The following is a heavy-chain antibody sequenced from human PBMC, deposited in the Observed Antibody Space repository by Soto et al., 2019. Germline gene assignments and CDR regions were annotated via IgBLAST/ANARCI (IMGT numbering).Heavy chain of an antibody. V-gene: IGHV3-48*01. CDR1: GFTFSRHG. J-gene: IGHJ4*02. D-gene: IGHD4-17*01. CDR3: VRDPGGDSSTSPR. Sequence: EVQLVESGGGLIQPGGSLRLSCAASGFTFSRHGFNWVRQAPGKGLEWVSYISSGSTSKYYADSVKGRFTISRDNAKNSVYLQMNSLRAEDTAVFYCVRDPGGDSSTSPRWGQGTLVTVSS. CDR2: ISSGSTSK.